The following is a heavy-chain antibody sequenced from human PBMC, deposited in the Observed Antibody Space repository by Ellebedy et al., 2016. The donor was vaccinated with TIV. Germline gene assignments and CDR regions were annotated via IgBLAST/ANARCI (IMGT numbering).Heavy chain of an antibody. V-gene: IGHV3-7*03. Sequence: GESLKISCAASGFTFNKYWMSWVRQAPGKGPEWVANIKKDGSEEKYVDPVKGRFTISRDNAKNSLYLQMNSLRDEDTAVYYCVRDYPWFGESPGLHWGQGTVVTVSS. CDR2: IKKDGSEE. D-gene: IGHD3-10*01. CDR1: GFTFNKYW. J-gene: IGHJ4*02. CDR3: VRDYPWFGESPGLH.